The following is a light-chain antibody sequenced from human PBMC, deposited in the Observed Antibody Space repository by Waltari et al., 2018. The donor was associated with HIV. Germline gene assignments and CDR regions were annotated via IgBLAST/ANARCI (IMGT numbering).Light chain of an antibody. J-gene: IGKJ2*01. Sequence: DIQVTQFPSSLPASVGDTVTITCRASESISRFLAWYQQKPGQAPRLLIYDASRLGGGAPSRFRGFGSGTDFTLVISNLQIEDFATYICQQANGFPHTFGQGTKVE. CDR1: ESISRF. CDR3: QQANGFPHT. V-gene: IGKV1-12*01. CDR2: DAS.